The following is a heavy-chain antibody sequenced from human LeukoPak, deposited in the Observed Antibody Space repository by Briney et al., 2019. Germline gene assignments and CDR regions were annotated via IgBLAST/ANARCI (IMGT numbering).Heavy chain of an antibody. V-gene: IGHV1-8*01. D-gene: IGHD5-12*01. J-gene: IGHJ3*02. CDR3: ARDSRLKVALPDI. CDR1: GYTFTSYD. Sequence: GASVKVSCKASGYTFTSYDINWVRQATGQGLEWMGWMNPNSGNTGYAQKFQGRVTMTTDTSTSTAYMELRSLRSDDTAVYYCARDSRLKVALPDIWGQGTMVTVSS. CDR2: MNPNSGNT.